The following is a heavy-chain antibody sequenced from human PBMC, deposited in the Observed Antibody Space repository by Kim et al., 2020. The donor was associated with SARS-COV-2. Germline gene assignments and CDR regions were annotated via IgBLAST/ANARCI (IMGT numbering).Heavy chain of an antibody. CDR1: GLPFSDAW. CDR3: LWSMSPYYGKEI. V-gene: IGHV3-15*01. D-gene: IGHD1-1*01. CDR2: IRNRGAT. J-gene: IGHJ6*02. Sequence: GGSLRLSCAVSGLPFSDAWLNWVRQAPGKGPEWLGRIRNRGATDYGVPAKDKFTISRDDSKNTVYLQMNRLSIEDTAIYYCLWSMSPYYGKEIWGQGTTVTVSS.